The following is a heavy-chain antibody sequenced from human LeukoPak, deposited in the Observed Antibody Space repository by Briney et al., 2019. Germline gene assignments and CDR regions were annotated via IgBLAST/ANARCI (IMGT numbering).Heavy chain of an antibody. D-gene: IGHD5-12*01. Sequence: SETLSPTCTVSGGSISSSSYYWGWIRQPPGKGLEWIGSIYYSGSTYYNPSLKSRVTISVDTSKNQFSLKLSSVTAADTAVYYCARLNIVATGLDYWGQGTLVTVSS. J-gene: IGHJ4*02. CDR2: IYYSGST. CDR1: GGSISSSSYY. CDR3: ARLNIVATGLDY. V-gene: IGHV4-39*01.